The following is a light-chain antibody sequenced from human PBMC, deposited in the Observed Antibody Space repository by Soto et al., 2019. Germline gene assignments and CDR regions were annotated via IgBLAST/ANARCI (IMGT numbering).Light chain of an antibody. CDR2: GAS. CDR3: QQHGSSPWT. CDR1: QSVSSSY. J-gene: IGKJ1*01. V-gene: IGKV3-20*01. Sequence: EIVLTQSPGTLSLSPGERATLSCRASQSVSSSYLAWYQQKPGQAPRPLIHGASSRATGIPDRFSGSGSGTDFTLTISRLEADDFAVYYCQQHGSSPWTFGQGTKVEIK.